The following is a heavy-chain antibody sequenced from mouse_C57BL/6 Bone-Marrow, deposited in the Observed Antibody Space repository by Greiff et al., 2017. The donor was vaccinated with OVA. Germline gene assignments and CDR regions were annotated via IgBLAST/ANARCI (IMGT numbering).Heavy chain of an antibody. CDR3: GQGITTVPFAY. V-gene: IGHV1-82*01. D-gene: IGHD1-1*01. J-gene: IGHJ3*01. CDR2: IYPGDGDT. Sequence: QVQLQQSGPELVKPGASVKISCKASGYAFSSSWMNWVKQRPGKGLEWIGRIYPGDGDTNYNGKVKGKATLTADKSSSTAYMQLSSLTSEDSAVYFCGQGITTVPFAYWGQGTLVTVSA. CDR1: GYAFSSSW.